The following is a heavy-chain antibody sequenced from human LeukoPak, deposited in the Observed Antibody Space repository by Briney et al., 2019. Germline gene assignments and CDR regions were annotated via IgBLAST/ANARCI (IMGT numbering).Heavy chain of an antibody. V-gene: IGHV4-39*01. CDR2: IYYSGST. J-gene: IGHJ5*02. Sequence: SETLSLTCTVSGGSISSSSYYWGWIRQPPGKGLEWIGSIYYSGSTYYNPSLKGRVTISVDTSKNQFSLKLSSVTAADTAVYYCASRYSSSCFDPWGQGTLVTVSS. CDR3: ASRYSSSCFDP. CDR1: GGSISSSSYY. D-gene: IGHD6-13*01.